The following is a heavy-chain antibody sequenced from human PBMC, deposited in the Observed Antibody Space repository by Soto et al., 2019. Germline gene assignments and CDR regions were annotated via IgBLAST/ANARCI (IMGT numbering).Heavy chain of an antibody. J-gene: IGHJ4*02. D-gene: IGHD6-19*01. CDR2: ISAYNGNT. CDR3: ARGHPEQWSLYYFDY. Sequence: ASVKVSCKASGYTFTSYGISWVRQAPGQGLEWMGWISAYNGNTNYAQKLQGRVTMTTDTSTCTAYMELRSLRSDDTAVYYCARGHPEQWSLYYFDYWGQGTLVTVSS. CDR1: GYTFTSYG. V-gene: IGHV1-18*01.